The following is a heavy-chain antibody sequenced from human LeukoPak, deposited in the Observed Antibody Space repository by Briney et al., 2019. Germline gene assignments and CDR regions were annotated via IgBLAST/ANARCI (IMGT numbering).Heavy chain of an antibody. Sequence: GGSLKLSCAASGFTFSGSAMHWVRQAPGKGLEWVAVISYDGSNKYYADSVKGRFTVSKDNSKNTLYLQMNSLRAEDTAVYYCARGLLGAPTSYFDSWGQGTLVTVSS. CDR1: GFTFSGSA. CDR3: ARGLLGAPTSYFDS. V-gene: IGHV3-30*04. J-gene: IGHJ4*02. D-gene: IGHD7-27*01. CDR2: ISYDGSNK.